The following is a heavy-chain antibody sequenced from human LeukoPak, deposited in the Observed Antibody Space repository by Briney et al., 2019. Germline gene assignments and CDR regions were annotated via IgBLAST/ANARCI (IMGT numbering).Heavy chain of an antibody. CDR3: ARAYYRGSYYALVDY. J-gene: IGHJ4*02. CDR2: INPSGGST. D-gene: IGHD1-26*01. Sequence: ASVKVSCKASGYTFTSYYMHWVRQAPGQGLEWMGIINPSGGSTSYAQKFQGRVTMTRDTSTSTVYMELSSLRSEDTAVYYCARAYYRGSYYALVDYWGQGTLVTVSS. CDR1: GYTFTSYY. V-gene: IGHV1-46*01.